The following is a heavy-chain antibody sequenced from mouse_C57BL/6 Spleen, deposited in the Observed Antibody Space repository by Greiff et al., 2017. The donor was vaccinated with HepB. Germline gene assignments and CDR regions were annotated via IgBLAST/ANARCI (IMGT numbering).Heavy chain of an antibody. Sequence: EVKLMESGPGLVKPSQSLSLTCSVTGYSITSGYYWNWIRQFPGNKLEWMGYISYDGSNNYNPSLKNRISITRDTSKNQFFLKLNSVTTEDTATYYCARDEMRPRMMSDYYGSRRFDVWGTGTTVTVSS. V-gene: IGHV3-6*01. CDR1: GYSITSGYY. CDR3: ARDEMRPRMMSDYYGSRRFDV. D-gene: IGHD1-1*01. J-gene: IGHJ1*03. CDR2: ISYDGSN.